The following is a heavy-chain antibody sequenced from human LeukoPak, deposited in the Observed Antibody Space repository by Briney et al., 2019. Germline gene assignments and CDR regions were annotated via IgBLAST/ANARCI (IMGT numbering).Heavy chain of an antibody. V-gene: IGHV3-7*01. CDR1: GFTFSNHF. CDR3: ARDQCSGGSCSTTLYYFDY. J-gene: IGHJ4*02. D-gene: IGHD2-15*01. Sequence: GGSLRLSCAASGFTFSNHFMSWVRQAPGKGLEWVANIKQDGSEKYYVGSVRGRFTISRDNAKNSLYLQMNTLRAEDTAVYYCARDQCSGGSCSTTLYYFDYWGQGTLVTVSS. CDR2: IKQDGSEK.